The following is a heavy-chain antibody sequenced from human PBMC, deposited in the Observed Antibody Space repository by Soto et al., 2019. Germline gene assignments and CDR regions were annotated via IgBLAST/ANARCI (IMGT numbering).Heavy chain of an antibody. Sequence: EVQLVESGGGLVQPGGSLRLSCAASGFTFSSYSMNWVRQAPGKGLEWVSYISSSSSIIYYADSVKGRFTISRDNAKNSLYLQMNSRRAEDTAVYYCASPPYASGSYYAFDIWGQGTMVTVSS. CDR2: ISSSSSII. D-gene: IGHD3-10*01. CDR3: ASPPYASGSYYAFDI. V-gene: IGHV3-48*01. CDR1: GFTFSSYS. J-gene: IGHJ3*02.